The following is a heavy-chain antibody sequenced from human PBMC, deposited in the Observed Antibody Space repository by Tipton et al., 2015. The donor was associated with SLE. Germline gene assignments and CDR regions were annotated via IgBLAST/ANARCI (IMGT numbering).Heavy chain of an antibody. Sequence: QSGAEVKKPGSSVKVSCKASGGTFSSYTISWVRQAPGQGLEWMGRIIPILGIANYAQKFQGRVTITADRSTSTAYMELRSLRSDDTAVYYCARTGYDSSWGQGTLVIVYS. CDR1: GGTFSSYT. CDR3: ARTGYDSS. D-gene: IGHD6-13*01. J-gene: IGHJ4*02. CDR2: IIPILGIA. V-gene: IGHV1-69*02.